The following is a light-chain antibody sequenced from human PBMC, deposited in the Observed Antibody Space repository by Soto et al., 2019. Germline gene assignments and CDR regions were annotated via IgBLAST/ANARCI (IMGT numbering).Light chain of an antibody. CDR3: SSSTRSTTLDV. V-gene: IGLV2-14*01. J-gene: IGLJ1*01. CDR2: EVS. Sequence: QSVLTQPASVSGSPGQSITISCTGTSSDVGGYNYVSWYQQHPGKAPKLMIYEVSNRPSGVSNRFSGSKSGNTASLNISGLQADEEADYPCSSSTRSTTLDVFGTGTKVTV. CDR1: SSDVGGYNY.